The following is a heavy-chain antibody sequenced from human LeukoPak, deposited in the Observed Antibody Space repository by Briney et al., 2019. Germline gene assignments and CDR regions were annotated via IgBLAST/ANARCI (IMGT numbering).Heavy chain of an antibody. CDR2: IYYSGST. D-gene: IGHD6-6*01. CDR1: GGSISSYY. Sequence: SETLSLTCTVSGGSISSYYWSWIRQPPGKGLEWIGYIYYSGSTNYNPSLKSRVTISVDTSKNQFSLKLSSVPAADTAVYYCARGPLGIAARPGGGDYWGQGTLVIVSS. J-gene: IGHJ4*02. V-gene: IGHV4-59*01. CDR3: ARGPLGIAARPGGGDY.